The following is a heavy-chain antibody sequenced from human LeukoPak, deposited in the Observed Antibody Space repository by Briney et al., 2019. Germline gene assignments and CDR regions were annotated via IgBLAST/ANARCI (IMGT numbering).Heavy chain of an antibody. CDR3: AGIHCRATTCSQIDY. J-gene: IGHJ4*02. D-gene: IGHD1-14*01. Sequence: GDSLRLSCAASGFTFYNYAMTWVRQAPGKGLEWVSTIGNNGANTYYADSVKGRFTISRDNSKNTLSLQMNRLRDEDTAKYYCAGIHCRATTCSQIDYWVQGTLVTVSS. CDR2: IGNNGANT. CDR1: GFTFYNYA. V-gene: IGHV3-23*01.